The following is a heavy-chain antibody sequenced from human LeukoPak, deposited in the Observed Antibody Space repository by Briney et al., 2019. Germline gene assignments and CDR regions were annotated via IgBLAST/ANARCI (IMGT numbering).Heavy chain of an antibody. Sequence: GGSLRLSCEVSGFTFRGYEMHWVRQAPGKGLKGLSYISGGGETIYYTDSVRGRFTVSRENAKNSLFVQMNSLRAEDSAVYYCAREQTFGEFDSWGQGTLVTVSS. CDR1: GFTFRGYE. CDR2: ISGGGETI. CDR3: AREQTFGEFDS. D-gene: IGHD3-10*01. V-gene: IGHV3-48*03. J-gene: IGHJ4*02.